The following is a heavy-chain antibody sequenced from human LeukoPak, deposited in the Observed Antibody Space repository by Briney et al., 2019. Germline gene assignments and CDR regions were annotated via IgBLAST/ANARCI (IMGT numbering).Heavy chain of an antibody. CDR1: GFTFDDYA. V-gene: IGHV3-9*01. D-gene: IGHD3-10*01. CDR3: AKDITMVRGAEFDY. J-gene: IGHJ4*02. Sequence: PGRSLRLSCAASGFTFDDYAMHWVRQAPGKGLEWVSGISWNGGSIGYADSVKGRFTISRDNAKNSLYLQMNSLRAEDTALYYCAKDITMVRGAEFDYWGQGTLVTVSS. CDR2: ISWNGGSI.